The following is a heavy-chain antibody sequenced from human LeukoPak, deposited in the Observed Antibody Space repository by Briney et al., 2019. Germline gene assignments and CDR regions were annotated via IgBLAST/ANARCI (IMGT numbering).Heavy chain of an antibody. CDR3: ARGNTYYDFWSGYYTVDLDY. CDR2: INHSGST. D-gene: IGHD3-3*01. Sequence: SETLSLTCAVYGGSFSGYYWSWIRQPPGKGLEWIGEINHSGSTNYNPSLKSRVTISVDTSKNQFSLKLSSVTAADTAVYYCARGNTYYDFWSGYYTVDLDYWGQGTLVTVSS. V-gene: IGHV4-34*01. J-gene: IGHJ4*02. CDR1: GGSFSGYY.